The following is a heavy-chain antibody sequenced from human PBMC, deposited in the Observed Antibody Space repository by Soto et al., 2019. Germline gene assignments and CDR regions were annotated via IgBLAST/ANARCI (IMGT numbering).Heavy chain of an antibody. Sequence: PGGSLRLSCAASGFTFSSYSMNWVRQAPGKGLEWVSYISSSSSTIYYADSVKGRFTISRDNAKNSLYLQMNSLRAEDTAVYYCARSLYCSGGSSYSNAGYWGQGTLVTVSS. D-gene: IGHD2-15*01. CDR1: GFTFSSYS. V-gene: IGHV3-48*01. CDR3: ARSLYCSGGSSYSNAGY. J-gene: IGHJ4*02. CDR2: ISSSSSTI.